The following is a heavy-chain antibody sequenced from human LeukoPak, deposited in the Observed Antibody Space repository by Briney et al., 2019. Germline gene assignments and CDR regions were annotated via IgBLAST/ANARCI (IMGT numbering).Heavy chain of an antibody. V-gene: IGHV4-34*01. CDR3: ARDAGAAMVPFDY. CDR1: GGSFSGYY. CDR2: INHSGST. D-gene: IGHD5-18*01. J-gene: IGHJ4*02. Sequence: SETLSLTCAVYGGSFSGYYWSWIRQPPGKGLEWIGEINHSGSTNYNPSLKSRVTMSVDTSKNQFSLKLSSVTAADTAVYYCARDAGAAMVPFDYWGQGTLVTVSS.